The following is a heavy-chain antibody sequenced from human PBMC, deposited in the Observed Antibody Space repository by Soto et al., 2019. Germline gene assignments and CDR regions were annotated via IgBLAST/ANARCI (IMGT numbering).Heavy chain of an antibody. J-gene: IGHJ6*02. Sequence: ASVKVSCKASGYTFTSYYMHWVRQAPGQGLEWMGIINPSGGSTSYAQKFQGRVTMTRDTSTSTVYMELSSLRSEGTAVYYCARAVPEITIFGVVTSPYYYYGMDVWGQGTTVTVSS. CDR3: ARAVPEITIFGVVTSPYYYYGMDV. CDR2: INPSGGST. D-gene: IGHD3-3*01. CDR1: GYTFTSYY. V-gene: IGHV1-46*01.